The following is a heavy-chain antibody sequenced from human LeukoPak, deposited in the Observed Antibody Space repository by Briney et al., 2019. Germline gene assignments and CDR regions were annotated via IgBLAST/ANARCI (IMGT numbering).Heavy chain of an antibody. Sequence: SETLSLTCTVSGGSISSGDYYWSWIRQPPGKGLEWIGYIYYSGSTYYNPSLKSRVTISVDTSKNQFSLKLSSVTAADTAVYYCARGLGYCSSTSCFNWFDPWGQGTWSPSPQ. J-gene: IGHJ5*02. CDR3: ARGLGYCSSTSCFNWFDP. V-gene: IGHV4-30-4*01. CDR1: GGSISSGDYY. CDR2: IYYSGST. D-gene: IGHD2-2*01.